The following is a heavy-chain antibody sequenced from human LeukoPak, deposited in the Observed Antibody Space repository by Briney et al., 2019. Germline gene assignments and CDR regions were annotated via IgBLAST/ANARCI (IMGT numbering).Heavy chain of an antibody. CDR2: ISPIGSRT. CDR1: GFSFSTYA. CDR3: AKASTVLKPIDA. Sequence: GGSLRLSWTVSGFSFSTYAMNWVRQAPGKGLEWVSAISPIGSRTYYADSVKGRFTISRDNSKNTLYLQMNSLRAGDTAIYYCAKASTVLKPIDAWGQGTLVTVSS. J-gene: IGHJ5*02. D-gene: IGHD1-14*01. V-gene: IGHV3-23*01.